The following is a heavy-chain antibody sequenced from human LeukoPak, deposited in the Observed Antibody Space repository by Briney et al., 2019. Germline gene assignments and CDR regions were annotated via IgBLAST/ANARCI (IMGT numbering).Heavy chain of an antibody. D-gene: IGHD3-10*01. V-gene: IGHV3-7*01. CDR1: GFTFSSYG. J-gene: IGHJ5*02. CDR2: INQDGSVK. Sequence: GGSLRLSCAASGFTFSSYGMHWVRQAPGKGLEWVAKINQDGSVKYYVDSVKGRFTISRDNAEKSLYLQMNSLRAEDTAMYYCARPLMYYYGSETYYWFDRWGQGTLVTVSS. CDR3: ARPLMYYYGSETYYWFDR.